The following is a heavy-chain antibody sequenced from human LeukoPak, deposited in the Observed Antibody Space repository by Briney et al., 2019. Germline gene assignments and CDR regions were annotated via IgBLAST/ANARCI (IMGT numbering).Heavy chain of an antibody. CDR1: GYTFTGYY. CDR3: ARVGWDYGDYGY. D-gene: IGHD4-17*01. Sequence: ASVTVSCKASGYTFTGYYMHWVRQAPGQGLEWMGWINPNSGGTNYAQKFQGKVTMTRDTSISTAYMELNRLRSDDTAVYYCARVGWDYGDYGYWGQGTLVTVSS. J-gene: IGHJ4*02. CDR2: INPNSGGT. V-gene: IGHV1-2*02.